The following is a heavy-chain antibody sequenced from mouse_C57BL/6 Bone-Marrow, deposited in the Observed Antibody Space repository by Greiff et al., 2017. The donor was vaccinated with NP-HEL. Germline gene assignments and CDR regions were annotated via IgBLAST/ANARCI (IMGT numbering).Heavy chain of an antibody. CDR2: INPNNGGT. Sequence: VQLQQSGPELVKPGASVKMSCKASGYTFTDYNMHWVKQSHGKSLEWIGYINPNNGGTSYNQKFKGKATLTVNKSSSTAYMELRSLTSEDSAVYYCARTIYYGSSYWYFDVWGTGTTVTVSS. V-gene: IGHV1-22*01. J-gene: IGHJ1*03. CDR3: ARTIYYGSSYWYFDV. CDR1: GYTFTDYN. D-gene: IGHD1-1*01.